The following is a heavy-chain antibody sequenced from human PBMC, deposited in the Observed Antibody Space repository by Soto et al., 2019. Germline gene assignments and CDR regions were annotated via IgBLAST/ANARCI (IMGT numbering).Heavy chain of an antibody. Sequence: EVQLVESGGDLVQPGGSLRLSCAASGFNFNNFWMTWVRQVPGKGLEWVANINIDGTEKYHADSVKGRFTISRDNAKNSLHLQMNNLRADDTALYYCARERATYIGFDPWGQGTLVTVSS. CDR1: GFNFNNFW. J-gene: IGHJ5*02. CDR2: INIDGTEK. V-gene: IGHV3-7*01. CDR3: ARERATYIGFDP. D-gene: IGHD3-16*01.